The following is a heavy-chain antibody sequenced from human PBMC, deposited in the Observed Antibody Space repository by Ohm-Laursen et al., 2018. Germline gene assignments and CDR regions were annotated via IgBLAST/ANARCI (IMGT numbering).Heavy chain of an antibody. Sequence: GTLSLTCAVYGGSFSGYYWSWIRQPPGKGLEWIGEINHSGSTNYNPSLKSRVTISVDTSKNQFSLKLSSVTAADTAVYYCARGLSGGYYFWHYYYGMDVWGQGTTVTVSS. CDR1: GGSFSGYY. V-gene: IGHV4-34*01. J-gene: IGHJ6*02. D-gene: IGHD3-22*01. CDR2: INHSGST. CDR3: ARGLSGGYYFWHYYYGMDV.